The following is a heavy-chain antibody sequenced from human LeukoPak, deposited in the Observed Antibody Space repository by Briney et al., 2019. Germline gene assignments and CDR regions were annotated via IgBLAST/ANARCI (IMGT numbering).Heavy chain of an antibody. CDR2: INPSGGST. D-gene: IGHD2-8*01. Sequence: ASATVSCKASGYTFTSYYMHWVRQAPGQGLEWMGIINPSGGSTSYAQKFQGRVTMTRDTSTSTVYMELSSLRSEDTAVYYCARDGIVPEDLYYYGMDVWGQGTTVTVSS. V-gene: IGHV1-46*01. CDR3: ARDGIVPEDLYYYGMDV. CDR1: GYTFTSYY. J-gene: IGHJ6*02.